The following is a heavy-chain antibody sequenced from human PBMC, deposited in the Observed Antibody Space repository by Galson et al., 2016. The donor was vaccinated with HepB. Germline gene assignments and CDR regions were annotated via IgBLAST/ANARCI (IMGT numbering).Heavy chain of an antibody. CDR1: GFTFSDYY. Sequence: SLRLSCAASGFTFSDYYLSWIRQAPGKGLEWVSHVSASGTATYNADSVKGRFTISRDNAQNSLYLQMDGLRAEDTAVYFCARAGYCSPMSCQFYYYGVDVWGQGTTVTVSS. V-gene: IGHV3-11*01. CDR2: VSASGTAT. J-gene: IGHJ6*02. CDR3: ARAGYCSPMSCQFYYYGVDV. D-gene: IGHD2-15*01.